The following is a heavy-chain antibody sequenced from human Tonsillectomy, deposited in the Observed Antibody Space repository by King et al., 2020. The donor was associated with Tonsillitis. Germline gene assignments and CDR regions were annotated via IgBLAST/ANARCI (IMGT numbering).Heavy chain of an antibody. CDR1: RFTIGGFG. J-gene: IGHJ4*02. CDR3: ATGEYQLLYNFDT. Sequence: VQLVESGGGVVQPGRSLRLSCAGSRFTIGGFGMHWVRQAPGKGLEWVALISSDETKKFYADSVKGRFSVSRDNSKNTLYLQMNSLRAEDTAVYYCATGEYQLLYNFDTWGQGTLVTVSS. V-gene: IGHV3-30*03. CDR2: ISSDETKK. D-gene: IGHD2-2*02.